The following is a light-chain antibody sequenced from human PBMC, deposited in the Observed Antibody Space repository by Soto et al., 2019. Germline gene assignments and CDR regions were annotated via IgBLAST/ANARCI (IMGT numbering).Light chain of an antibody. Sequence: QRVATHGPSLTLSPGGTVTLTCASSTGAVTSGYSPSWFQQNPGQAPRALIYSTSKKHSWTPARFSGSLLGGKAALTLSGVQPEEEAEYYCLLYYGGDYVFGTGTKVTXL. CDR3: LLYYGGDYV. CDR1: TGAVTSGYS. CDR2: STS. V-gene: IGLV7-43*01. J-gene: IGLJ1*01.